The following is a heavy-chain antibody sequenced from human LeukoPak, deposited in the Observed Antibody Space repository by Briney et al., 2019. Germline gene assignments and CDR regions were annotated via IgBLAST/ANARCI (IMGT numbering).Heavy chain of an antibody. CDR2: FDPEGGET. D-gene: IGHD3-10*01. CDR3: ATDRHYYGSGSYYSPFDY. J-gene: IGHJ4*02. V-gene: IGHV1-24*01. Sequence: ASVTVSCTVSGYTLTELSMHWVRQAPGKGLEWMGGFDPEGGETIYAQKFQGRVTMTEDTSTDTAYMELSSLRSEDTAVYYCATDRHYYGSGSYYSPFDYWGQGTLVTVSS. CDR1: GYTLTELS.